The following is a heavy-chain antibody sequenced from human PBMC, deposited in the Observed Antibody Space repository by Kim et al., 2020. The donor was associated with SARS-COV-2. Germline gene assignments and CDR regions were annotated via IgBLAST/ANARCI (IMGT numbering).Heavy chain of an antibody. Sequence: GESLKISCKGSGYSFTSYWIGWVRQMPGKGLEWMGIIYPGDSDTRYSPSFQGQVTISADKSISTAYLQWSSLKASDTAMYYCARHGVVAATLHYYYYGMDVWAKGPRSPSP. CDR2: IYPGDSDT. D-gene: IGHD2-15*01. CDR3: ARHGVVAATLHYYYYGMDV. V-gene: IGHV5-51*01. CDR1: GYSFTSYW. J-gene: IGHJ6*02.